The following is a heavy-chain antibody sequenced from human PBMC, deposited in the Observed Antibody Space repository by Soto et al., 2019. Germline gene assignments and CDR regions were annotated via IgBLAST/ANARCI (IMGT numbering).Heavy chain of an antibody. Sequence: GESLKISCKGSGYSFTTYWIGWVRQMPGKGREWMGVINLVDSHTRYSPSFQGQVTISGDKSISTAYLQWISLKASATPVYYCGKPRKRTTVGTSLYNNGKDVSGQGTTVTVSS. V-gene: IGHV5-51*01. CDR2: INLVDSHT. CDR3: GKPRKRTTVGTSLYNNGKDV. D-gene: IGHD4-17*01. CDR1: GYSFTTYW. J-gene: IGHJ6*02.